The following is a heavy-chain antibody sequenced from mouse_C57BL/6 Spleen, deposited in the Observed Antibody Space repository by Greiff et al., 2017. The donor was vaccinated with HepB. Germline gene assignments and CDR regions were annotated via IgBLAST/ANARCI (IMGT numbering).Heavy chain of an antibody. CDR2: IYPGDGDT. V-gene: IGHV1-80*01. CDR1: GYAFSSYW. Sequence: VQLQQSGAELVKPGASVKISCKASGYAFSSYWMNWVKQRPGTGLEWIGQIYPGDGDTNYNGKFKGKATLTADKYSSTAYMQLSSLTSEDSAVYFCAIDDYGSSYGFAYWGQGTLVTVSA. CDR3: AIDDYGSSYGFAY. J-gene: IGHJ3*01. D-gene: IGHD1-1*01.